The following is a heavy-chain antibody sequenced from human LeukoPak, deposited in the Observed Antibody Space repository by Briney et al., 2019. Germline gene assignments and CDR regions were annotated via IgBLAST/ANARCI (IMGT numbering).Heavy chain of an antibody. CDR3: ARGPIFRQVPAAYDYYYHMDV. Sequence: ASVKVSCKASGYTFTSYDINWVRQATGQGLEWMGWMNPNSGNTGYAQKFQGRVTITRNTSISTAYMELSSLRSEDTAVYYCARGPIFRQVPAAYDYYYHMDVWGRGTTVTVSS. CDR2: MNPNSGNT. J-gene: IGHJ6*03. D-gene: IGHD2-2*01. CDR1: GYTFTSYD. V-gene: IGHV1-8*03.